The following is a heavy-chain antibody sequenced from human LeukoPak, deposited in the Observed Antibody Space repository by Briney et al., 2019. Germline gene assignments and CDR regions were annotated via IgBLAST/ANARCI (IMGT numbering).Heavy chain of an antibody. CDR2: IRSKANSYTT. J-gene: IGHJ3*02. CDR3: TRPRWGYYDSSGYNDAFDI. CDR1: GFTFSGSA. Sequence: GGSLRLSCAASGFTFSGSAMHWVRQASGKGLEWVGRIRSKANSYTTAYAASVKGRFTIPRDDSKNTAYLQMNSLKTEDTAVYYCTRPRWGYYDSSGYNDAFDIWGQGTMVTVSS. D-gene: IGHD3-22*01. V-gene: IGHV3-73*01.